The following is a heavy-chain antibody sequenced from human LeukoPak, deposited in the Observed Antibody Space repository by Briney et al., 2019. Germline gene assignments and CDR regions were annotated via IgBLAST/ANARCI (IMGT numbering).Heavy chain of an antibody. V-gene: IGHV4-34*01. Sequence: SETLSLTCAVYGGSFSGYYWSWIRQPPGKGLEWIGEINHSGSTNYNPSLKSRVTVSVDTSKNQFSLKLSSVTAADTAVYYCAREIRSYQRNWFDPWGQGTLVTVSS. CDR3: AREIRSYQRNWFDP. CDR1: GGSFSGYY. J-gene: IGHJ5*02. D-gene: IGHD2-2*01. CDR2: INHSGST.